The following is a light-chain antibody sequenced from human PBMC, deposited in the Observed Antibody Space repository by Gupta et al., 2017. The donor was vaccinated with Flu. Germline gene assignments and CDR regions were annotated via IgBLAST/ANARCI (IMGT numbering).Light chain of an antibody. CDR2: DDM. J-gene: IGLJ1*01. Sequence: VSWYHQRPGQSPVLVISDDMKRPSGIPERFPGPNSGNTATLTISGTHAMHEADYHRQAWDGSAASVFGTRTKVT. CDR3: QAWDGSAASV. V-gene: IGLV3-1*01.